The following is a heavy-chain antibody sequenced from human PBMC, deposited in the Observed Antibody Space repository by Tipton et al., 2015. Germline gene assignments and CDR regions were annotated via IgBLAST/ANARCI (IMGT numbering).Heavy chain of an antibody. CDR1: GGSVTSGSYY. CDR2: ISYTDGA. D-gene: IGHD3/OR15-3a*01. CDR3: ARGDWII. Sequence: TLSLTCTVSGGSVTSGSYYWSWIRQPPGKGLEWIGYISYTDGAHYNPALKSRVTISVDTSKNQFSLTLNSVAAADTAVYYCARGDWIIWGQGTLVTVSS. J-gene: IGHJ4*02. V-gene: IGHV4-61*01.